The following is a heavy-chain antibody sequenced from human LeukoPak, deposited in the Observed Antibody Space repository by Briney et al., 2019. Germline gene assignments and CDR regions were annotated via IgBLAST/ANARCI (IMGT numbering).Heavy chain of an antibody. CDR1: GFTVSSNY. J-gene: IGHJ5*02. D-gene: IGHD6-6*01. Sequence: GGSLRLSCAASGFTVSSNYMSWVRQAPGKGLEWVSVIYSGGSTYYADSVKGRFTISRDNSKNTLYLQMNSLRAEDTAVYYCARAPLVRPNWFDPWGQGTLVTVSS. CDR3: ARAPLVRPNWFDP. V-gene: IGHV3-66*01. CDR2: IYSGGST.